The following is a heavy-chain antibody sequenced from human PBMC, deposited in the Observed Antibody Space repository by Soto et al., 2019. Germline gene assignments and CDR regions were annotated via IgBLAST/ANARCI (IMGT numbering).Heavy chain of an antibody. CDR1: GGTFSSYA. Sequence: QVQLVQSGAEVRQPASSVKVSCKTSGGTFSSYAISWVRQAPGQGLEWMGGIVPIVDTSTYAQKLQGRVTTTADESTSTVYMELSSLRSDDTAVYYCVGVLAIPGYPDNWGQGTLVTVSS. CDR3: VGVLAIPGYPDN. J-gene: IGHJ4*02. D-gene: IGHD5-12*01. V-gene: IGHV1-69*12. CDR2: IVPIVDTS.